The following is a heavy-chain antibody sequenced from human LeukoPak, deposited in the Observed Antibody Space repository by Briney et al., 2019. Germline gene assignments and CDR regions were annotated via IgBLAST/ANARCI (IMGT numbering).Heavy chain of an antibody. V-gene: IGHV3-30*02. D-gene: IGHD2-8*01. CDR2: IRHYGSDK. CDR3: ASGVYANDY. J-gene: IGHJ4*02. CDR1: GFTFSSYG. Sequence: GGSLRLSCSASGFTFSSYGMHWVRQAPAKGLEWVAYIRHYGSDKNYADSVKGRFTISRDNAKNSLYLQMNSLRAEDTAVYYCASGVYANDYWGQGTLVTVSS.